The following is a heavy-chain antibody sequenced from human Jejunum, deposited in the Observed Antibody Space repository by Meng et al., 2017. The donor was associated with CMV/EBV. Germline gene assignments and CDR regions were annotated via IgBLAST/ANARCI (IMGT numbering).Heavy chain of an antibody. V-gene: IGHV4-4*07. J-gene: IGHJ4*02. CDR3: ARSGLRGIYVDY. CDR1: GDFLNNYY. CDR2: ISTSGSD. Sequence: QVQLQESGPGLVTPSVTLSLTCTVSGDFLNNYYWTWIRQPPGKGLQWIGRISTSGSDNYNPSLKSRVTMSVDTSKKQFSLKLSSVTAADTAVYYCARSGLRGIYVDYWGQGILVTVSS. D-gene: IGHD3-16*01.